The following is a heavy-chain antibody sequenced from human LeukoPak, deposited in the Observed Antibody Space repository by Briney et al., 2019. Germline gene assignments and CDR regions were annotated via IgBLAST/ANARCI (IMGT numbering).Heavy chain of an antibody. CDR2: ISSSSSYL. J-gene: IGHJ4*02. Sequence: PGGSLRLSCAASGFTFSSYSMTWVRQAPGKGLEWVSSISSSSSYLYYADSVKGRFTISRDNAKNSLYLQMNSLRAEDTAVYYCARGIPAELPFDYWGQGTLVTVSS. CDR3: ARGIPAELPFDY. V-gene: IGHV3-21*01. CDR1: GFTFSSYS. D-gene: IGHD1-26*01.